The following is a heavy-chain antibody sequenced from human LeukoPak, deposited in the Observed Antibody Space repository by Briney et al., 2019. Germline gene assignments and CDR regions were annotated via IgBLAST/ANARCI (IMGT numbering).Heavy chain of an antibody. Sequence: PGGSLRLSCAASGFSFSRYWMSWVPQAPGKGLEWVAHIKYDGIEKYYVDSVKGRFTISRDNDENSLYLQMNSLRAEDTAVYYCARDSGVWFGELSGAYDYWGQGTLVTVSS. V-gene: IGHV3-7*01. J-gene: IGHJ4*02. CDR1: GFSFSRYW. CDR2: IKYDGIEK. CDR3: ARDSGVWFGELSGAYDY. D-gene: IGHD3-10*01.